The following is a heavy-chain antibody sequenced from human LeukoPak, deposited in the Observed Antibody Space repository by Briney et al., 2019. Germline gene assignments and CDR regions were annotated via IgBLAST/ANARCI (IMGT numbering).Heavy chain of an antibody. CDR3: AKDPFINYYGSGSYYRD. Sequence: PGRSLRLSCAASGFTFSSYGMHWVRQAPGKGLEWVAVISYDGSNKYYADSVKGRFTISRDNSKNTLYLQMNSLRAEDTAVYYCAKDPFINYYGSGSYYRDWGQGTLVTVSS. CDR1: GFTFSSYG. V-gene: IGHV3-30*18. CDR2: ISYDGSNK. J-gene: IGHJ4*02. D-gene: IGHD3-10*01.